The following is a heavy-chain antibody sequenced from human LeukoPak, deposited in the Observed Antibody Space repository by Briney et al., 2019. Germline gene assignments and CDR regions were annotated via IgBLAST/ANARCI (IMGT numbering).Heavy chain of an antibody. Sequence: GGSLRLSCAASGFTFSSYAMSWVRQAPGKGLEWVSAISGSGGSTYYADSVKGRFTISRDNAKNSPYLQMNSLRAEDTAVYYCARDLVAARPGSCFDYWGQGTLVTVSS. V-gene: IGHV3-23*01. CDR1: GFTFSSYA. J-gene: IGHJ4*02. CDR2: ISGSGGST. D-gene: IGHD6-6*01. CDR3: ARDLVAARPGSCFDY.